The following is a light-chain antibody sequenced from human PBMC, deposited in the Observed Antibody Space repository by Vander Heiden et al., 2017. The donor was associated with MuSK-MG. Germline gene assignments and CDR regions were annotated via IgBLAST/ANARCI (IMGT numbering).Light chain of an antibody. CDR3: QLTDSTPIFT. CDR1: KSISSY. J-gene: IGKJ3*01. V-gene: IGKV1-39*01. Sequence: DIQMTQSPSSLSASVGDRVNIICQASKSISSYLSWFQQKPGQASKLLIYAASNWQRGVPSRFSGSGYGTDLTLTIISRQQEDFAAYYCQLTDSTPIFTFGHGTKVDIK. CDR2: AAS.